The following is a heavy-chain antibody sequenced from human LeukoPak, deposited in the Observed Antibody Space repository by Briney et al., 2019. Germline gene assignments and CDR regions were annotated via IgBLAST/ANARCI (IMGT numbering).Heavy chain of an antibody. J-gene: IGHJ4*02. Sequence: GGSLRLSCAASGFTFSSYAMSWVRQAPGKGLEWVSTTSDSGGSTYYADSVKGRFTISRDNSKNTLSLQMNSLRAEDTAKYYCAKDLSSSGFRIDYWGQGTLVTVSS. V-gene: IGHV3-23*01. D-gene: IGHD6-19*01. CDR3: AKDLSSSGFRIDY. CDR2: TSDSGGST. CDR1: GFTFSSYA.